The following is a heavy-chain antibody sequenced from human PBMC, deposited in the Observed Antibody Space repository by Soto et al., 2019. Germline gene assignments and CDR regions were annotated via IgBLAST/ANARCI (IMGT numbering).Heavy chain of an antibody. J-gene: IGHJ4*02. CDR1: EFTVTNNE. CDR2: LYSGGNT. V-gene: IGHV3-53*01. Sequence: GGSLRLSCAASEFTVTNNEMSWVRQVPGKGLEWVSILYSGGNTYYADSVEGRFTISRDGSKNTLYLHMNSLRAEDTAVYYCALRRVAYADFWGQGTRVTVSS. D-gene: IGHD2-2*01. CDR3: ALRRVAYADF.